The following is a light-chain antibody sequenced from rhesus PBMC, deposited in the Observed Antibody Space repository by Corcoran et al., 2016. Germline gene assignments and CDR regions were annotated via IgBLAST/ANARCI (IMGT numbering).Light chain of an antibody. Sequence: DIQMTQSPSSLSASVGDRVTITCQASQSLSNYLNWYQQKQGKIPKLLIYRASSLQSGIPSRFSGSGSGTDFTLTISSLQPEDFATYYCQQGYSYPRTFGQGTKVEIK. J-gene: IGKJ1*01. CDR3: QQGYSYPRT. V-gene: IGKV1S9*01. CDR2: RAS. CDR1: QSLSNY.